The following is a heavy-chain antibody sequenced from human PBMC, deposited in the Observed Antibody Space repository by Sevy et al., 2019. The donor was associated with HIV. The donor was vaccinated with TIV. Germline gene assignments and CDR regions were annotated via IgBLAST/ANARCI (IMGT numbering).Heavy chain of an antibody. CDR1: GFTFSDYY. D-gene: IGHD6-19*01. CDR3: ARDRPSWFGELLGGYSSGWYYYYGMDV. Sequence: GGSLRLSCAASGFTFSDYYMSWIRQAPGKGLEWVSYISSSGSTIYYADSVKGRFTISRDNAKNSLYLQMNSLRAEDMAVYCCARDRPSWFGELLGGYSSGWYYYYGMDVWGQGTTVTVSS. J-gene: IGHJ6*02. V-gene: IGHV3-11*01. CDR2: ISSSGSTI.